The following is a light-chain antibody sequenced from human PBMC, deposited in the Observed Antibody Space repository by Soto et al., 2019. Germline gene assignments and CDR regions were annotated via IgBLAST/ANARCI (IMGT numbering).Light chain of an antibody. V-gene: IGLV2-14*01. J-gene: IGLJ1*01. CDR2: DVS. CDR3: SSYTSSSTLYV. Sequence: QSALTQPASVSGSPGQSITISCTGTSSDVGGYNYVCWYQQHPGKPPKLMIYDVSNRPSGVSNRFSGSKSGNTASLTISGLQAEDEADYFCSSYTSSSTLYVFGTGTKLNVL. CDR1: SSDVGGYNY.